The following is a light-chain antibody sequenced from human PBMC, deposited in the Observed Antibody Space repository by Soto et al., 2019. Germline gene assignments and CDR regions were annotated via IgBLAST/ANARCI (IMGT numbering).Light chain of an antibody. J-gene: IGKJ3*01. CDR1: QSISSY. V-gene: IGKV1-39*01. CDR3: QQSYSTPGVFT. CDR2: AAS. Sequence: DIQMTQSPSSLSASVGDRVTITCRASQSISSYLNWYQQKPGKAPKLLIYAASSLQSGVPSRFSGSGSGTDFTLTISSLQPEDFATYYCQQSYSTPGVFTFGPGTKVDFK.